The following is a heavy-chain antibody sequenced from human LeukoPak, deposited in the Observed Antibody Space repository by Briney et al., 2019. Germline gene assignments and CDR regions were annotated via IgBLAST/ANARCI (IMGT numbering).Heavy chain of an antibody. CDR2: ISSNGGST. D-gene: IGHD6-13*01. J-gene: IGHJ3*02. Sequence: GGALRLSCSESRFTFSSYATHCVPEAPGKGLEYVSAISSNGGSTYYADSVKGRFTISRDNSKNTLYLQMSSLRAEDTAVYYCVMYSSSWDAFDIWGQGTMVTVSS. V-gene: IGHV3-64D*06. CDR3: VMYSSSWDAFDI. CDR1: RFTFSSYA.